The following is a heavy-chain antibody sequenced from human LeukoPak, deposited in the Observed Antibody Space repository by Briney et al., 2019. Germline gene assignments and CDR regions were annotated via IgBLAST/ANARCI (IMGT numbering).Heavy chain of an antibody. J-gene: IGHJ5*02. V-gene: IGHV4-59*01. CDR3: ARAPLPLPFKGNFFDP. CDR2: IYYNGST. Sequence: SETLSLTCTVSGGSITSYHWTWIRQTPGKGLEWIGFIYYNGSTNYNPSLKSRVTISVDTSKNQFSLKLSSVTTADTAVYYCARAPLPLPFKGNFFDPWGQGTLVTVSS. CDR1: GGSITSYH.